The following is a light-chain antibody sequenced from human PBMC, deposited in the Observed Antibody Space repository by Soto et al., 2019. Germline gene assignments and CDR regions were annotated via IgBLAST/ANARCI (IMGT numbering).Light chain of an antibody. V-gene: IGLV2-14*03. CDR2: DVT. Sequence: QSVLTQPAFVSGSPGRSVTISCTGTSTDVGGFNYVSWYQHLPGRAPKLIIYDVTNRPSGISYRFSASKSGRTASLTISGLQAEDEADYYCSSYSSSTTHVVFGGGTRSPS. CDR1: STDVGGFNY. CDR3: SSYSSSTTHVV. J-gene: IGLJ2*01.